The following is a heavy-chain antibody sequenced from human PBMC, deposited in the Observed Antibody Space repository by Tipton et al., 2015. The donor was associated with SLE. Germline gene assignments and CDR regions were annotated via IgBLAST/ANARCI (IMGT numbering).Heavy chain of an antibody. Sequence: SLRLSCAASGFTFSSYSMNWVRQAPGKGLEWVAVISYDGSNKYYADSVKGRFTISRDNSKNTLYLQMDSLRADDAAVYFCAGDGRRGTYSFGFWGQGTLVTVSS. J-gene: IGHJ4*02. V-gene: IGHV3-30*03. D-gene: IGHD6-25*01. CDR2: ISYDGSNK. CDR3: AGDGRRGTYSFGF. CDR1: GFTFSSYS.